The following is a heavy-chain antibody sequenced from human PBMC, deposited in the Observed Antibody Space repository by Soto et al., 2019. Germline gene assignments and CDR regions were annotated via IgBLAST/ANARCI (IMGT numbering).Heavy chain of an antibody. CDR3: ARGAGWELDY. J-gene: IGHJ4*02. CDR1: GFTFSTYW. V-gene: IGHV3-7*03. Sequence: EVQLVESGGGLVQPGGSLRLSCAASGFTFSTYWMSWVRQAPGMGLEWLAIIKKDGSETHYVDSVKGRFTTSRDNAKNSLFLQMNSLRADDTAVYYFARGAGWELDYWGQGTLVTVSS. CDR2: IKKDGSET. D-gene: IGHD1-26*01.